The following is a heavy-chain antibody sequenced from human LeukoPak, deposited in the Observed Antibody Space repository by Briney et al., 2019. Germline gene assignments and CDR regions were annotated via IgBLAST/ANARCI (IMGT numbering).Heavy chain of an antibody. CDR1: GVTFSSYG. CDR2: IWYDGSNK. CDR3: TPYSSGFYYFDY. Sequence: HPGGSLRLSCAASGVTFSSYGMHWVRQAPGKGLERVAVIWYDGSNKYYADSVKSRFTISRDNSKNTLYLQMNSLRAEDTAVYYCTPYSSGFYYFDYWGQGTLVTVSS. J-gene: IGHJ4*02. D-gene: IGHD3-22*01. V-gene: IGHV3-33*01.